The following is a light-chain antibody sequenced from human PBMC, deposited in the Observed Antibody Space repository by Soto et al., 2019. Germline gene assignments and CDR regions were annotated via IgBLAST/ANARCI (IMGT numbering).Light chain of an antibody. CDR2: DAS. V-gene: IGKV3-11*01. CDR1: QSVSSS. J-gene: IGKJ4*01. CDR3: QQGSNWLLT. Sequence: EIVLTQSPATLSLSPGERATLSCRASQSVSSSLAWYQQKPGQAPRLLIYDASNRATGIPARFSGSGSGTDFTLTISSLEPEDFAVYYCQQGSNWLLTFGVWTKVEIK.